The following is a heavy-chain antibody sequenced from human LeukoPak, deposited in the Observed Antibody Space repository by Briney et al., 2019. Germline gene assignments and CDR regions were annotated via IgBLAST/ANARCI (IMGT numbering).Heavy chain of an antibody. CDR2: IPCDGSNK. Sequence: GGSLRLSCAASGFTFSSYGMHWVRQAPGKGLEWVAVIPCDGSNKYYADSVKGRFTISRDNSKNTLYLQMNSLRAEDTAVYYCAKARRYSGSYYGIEEGYYFDYWGQGTLVTVSS. D-gene: IGHD1-26*01. CDR3: AKARRYSGSYYGIEEGYYFDY. CDR1: GFTFSSYG. J-gene: IGHJ4*02. V-gene: IGHV3-30*18.